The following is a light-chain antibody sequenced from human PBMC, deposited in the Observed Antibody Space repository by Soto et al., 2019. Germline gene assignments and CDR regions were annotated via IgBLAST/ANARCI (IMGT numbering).Light chain of an antibody. Sequence: PGERATLSCRASQSVTSTYLAWYQQKPGQSPRLIIYDGSTRASGFPDRFSGGGSGTDFTLTISRLEPEDSAVYYCHCQQFDSSRVYSFGQGTKLEI. CDR3: QQFDSSRVYS. V-gene: IGKV3-20*01. CDR2: DGS. CDR1: QSVTSTY. J-gene: IGKJ2*03.